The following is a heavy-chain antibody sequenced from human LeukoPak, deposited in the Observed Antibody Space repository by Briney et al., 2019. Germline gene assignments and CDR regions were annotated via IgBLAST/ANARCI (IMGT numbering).Heavy chain of an antibody. CDR1: GGSISSSSYY. CDR2: IYYSGNT. D-gene: IGHD2-21*01. CDR3: ARTILPRWWFDP. J-gene: IGHJ5*02. Sequence: PSETLSLTCTVSGGSISSSSYYWGWIRQSPGKGLEWIGSIYYSGNTYYNPSLKGRVTISVDTSENQFSLILSSVTAADTAVYYCARTILPRWWFDPWGQGTLVTVSS. V-gene: IGHV4-39*01.